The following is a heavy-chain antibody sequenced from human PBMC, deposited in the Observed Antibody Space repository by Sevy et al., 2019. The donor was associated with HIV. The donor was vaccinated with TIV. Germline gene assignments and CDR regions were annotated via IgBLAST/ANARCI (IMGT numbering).Heavy chain of an antibody. Sequence: GGSLRLSCEASAITIRDYWMSWVRQAPGKGLEWVANINPDGTRIYYADSVKGRFTISRDHAKTSVFLQMSSLRAEDTAVYYCVRAIQLAASYWGQGTLVIVSS. V-gene: IGHV3-7*02. J-gene: IGHJ4*02. CDR3: VRAIQLAASY. CDR1: AITIRDYW. CDR2: INPDGTRI. D-gene: IGHD2-15*01.